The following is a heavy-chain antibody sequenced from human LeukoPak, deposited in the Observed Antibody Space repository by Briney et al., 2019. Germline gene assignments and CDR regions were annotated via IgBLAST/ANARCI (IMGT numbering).Heavy chain of an antibody. CDR3: AKQLGYCSDGSCYFPY. J-gene: IGHJ4*02. CDR2: ISNNGGCT. Sequence: PGGSLRLSCAASGFAFSSYSMSWVRQAPGKGLEWVSAISNNGGCTYYADSVQGRFTISRDNSKSTLCLQMNSLRAEDTAVYYCAKQLGYCSDGSCYFPYWGQGTLVTVSS. CDR1: GFAFSSYS. D-gene: IGHD2-15*01. V-gene: IGHV3-23*01.